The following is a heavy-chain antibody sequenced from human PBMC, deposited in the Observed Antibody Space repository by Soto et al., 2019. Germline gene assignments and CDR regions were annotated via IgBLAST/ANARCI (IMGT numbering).Heavy chain of an antibody. CDR1: GYTFTRYN. V-gene: IGHV1-8*01. Sequence: EASVKVSCKTPGYTFTRYNIHWVRQAPGQRLEWMGWMNVSSGNTGYSQKFQGRVTMTRNTSISTAYMELSSLRSEDTAVYYCARVGLYYYDSSGLAFDIWGQGTMVTVSS. CDR3: ARVGLYYYDSSGLAFDI. J-gene: IGHJ3*02. CDR2: MNVSSGNT. D-gene: IGHD3-22*01.